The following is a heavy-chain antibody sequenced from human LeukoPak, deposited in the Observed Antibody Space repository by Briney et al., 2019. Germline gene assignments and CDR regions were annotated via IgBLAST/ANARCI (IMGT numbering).Heavy chain of an antibody. CDR1: GYTFTSYD. Sequence: ASVKVSCKASGYTFTSYDINRVRQATGQGLEWMGWMNPNSGNTGYAQRFQGRVTMTRNTSISTAYMELSSLRSEDTAVYYCASVPRGYSYGISDYWGQGTLVTVSS. CDR3: ASVPRGYSYGISDY. D-gene: IGHD5-18*01. CDR2: MNPNSGNT. V-gene: IGHV1-8*01. J-gene: IGHJ4*02.